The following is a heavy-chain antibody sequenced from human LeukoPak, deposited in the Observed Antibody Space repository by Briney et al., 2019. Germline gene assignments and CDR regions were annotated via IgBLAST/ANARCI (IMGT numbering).Heavy chain of an antibody. Sequence: SETLSLTCTVSGGSISSSSYYWGWIRQPPGKGLEWIGEIYHSGSTNYNPSPKTRVTISVDKSKNQFSLKLSSVTAADTAVYYCARASHDYGDYSHFDYWGQGTLVTVSS. D-gene: IGHD4-17*01. CDR2: IYHSGST. CDR3: ARASHDYGDYSHFDY. V-gene: IGHV4-39*07. CDR1: GGSISSSSYY. J-gene: IGHJ4*02.